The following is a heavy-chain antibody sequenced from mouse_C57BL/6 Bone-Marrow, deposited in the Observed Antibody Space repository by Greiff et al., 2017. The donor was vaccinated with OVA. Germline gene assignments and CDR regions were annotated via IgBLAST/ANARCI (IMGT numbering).Heavy chain of an antibody. Sequence: VQLQQSGAELVKPGASVKLSCTASGFNIKDYYMHWVKQRTEQGLEWIGWIDTEDGDTKYAPKFQGKATITADTSSNTAYLQLSSLTSEDTAGYYWARPLLRSYFDVWGTGTTVTVSS. CDR3: ARPLLRSYFDV. V-gene: IGHV14-2*01. J-gene: IGHJ1*03. CDR2: IDTEDGDT. D-gene: IGHD1-1*01. CDR1: GFNIKDYY.